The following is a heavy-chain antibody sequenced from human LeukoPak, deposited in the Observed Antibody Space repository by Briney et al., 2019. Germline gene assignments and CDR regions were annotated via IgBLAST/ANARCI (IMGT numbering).Heavy chain of an antibody. CDR1: GFTFSSYA. D-gene: IGHD5-24*01. CDR3: ARDRDGYKSSFDY. J-gene: IGHJ4*02. Sequence: GGSLRLSCAASGFTFSSYAMSWVRQAPGKGLEWVSAISGSGGSTYYADSVKGRFTISRDNSKNTLYLQMNSLRAEDTAVYYCARDRDGYKSSFDYWGQGTLVTVSS. V-gene: IGHV3-23*01. CDR2: ISGSGGST.